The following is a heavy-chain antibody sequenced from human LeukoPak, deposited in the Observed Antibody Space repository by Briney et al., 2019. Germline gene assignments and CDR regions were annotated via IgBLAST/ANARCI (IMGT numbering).Heavy chain of an antibody. D-gene: IGHD3-3*01. CDR2: ISSSSSYI. Sequence: GGSLRLSCAASGFTFSSYSMTWVRQAPGKGLEWVSSISSSSSYIYYADSVKGRFTISRDNAKNSLYLQMNSLRAEDTAVYYCARGGDYYDFWSGYYSDYWGQGTLVTVSS. CDR3: ARGGDYYDFWSGYYSDY. V-gene: IGHV3-21*01. CDR1: GFTFSSYS. J-gene: IGHJ4*02.